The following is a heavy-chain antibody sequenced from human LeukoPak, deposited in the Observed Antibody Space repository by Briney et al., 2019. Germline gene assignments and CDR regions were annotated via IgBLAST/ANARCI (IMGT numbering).Heavy chain of an antibody. Sequence: GESLRLSCAASGFTFSSYNMNWVRQAPGKGLEWVSSITSGSSYIYYADSVKGRFTISRDNAKNSLYLQMNSLRAEDTAVYYCARDPYSGSYGNYYYYFMDVWGKGTTVTISS. CDR1: GFTFSSYN. CDR3: ARDPYSGSYGNYYYYFMDV. V-gene: IGHV3-21*01. D-gene: IGHD1-26*01. J-gene: IGHJ6*03. CDR2: ITSGSSYI.